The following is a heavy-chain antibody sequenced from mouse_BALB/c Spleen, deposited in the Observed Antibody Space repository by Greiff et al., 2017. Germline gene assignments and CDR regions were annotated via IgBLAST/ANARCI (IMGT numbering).Heavy chain of an antibody. V-gene: IGHV5-17*02. J-gene: IGHJ2*01. D-gene: IGHD2-14*01. CDR3: ARSRYGYDAFDY. Sequence: EVQVVESGGGLVQPGGSRKLSCAASGFTFSSFGMHWVRQAPEKGLEWVAYISSGSSTIYYADTVKGRFTISRDNPKNTLFLQMTSLRSEDTAMYYCARSRYGYDAFDYWGQGTTLTVSS. CDR1: GFTFSSFG. CDR2: ISSGSSTI.